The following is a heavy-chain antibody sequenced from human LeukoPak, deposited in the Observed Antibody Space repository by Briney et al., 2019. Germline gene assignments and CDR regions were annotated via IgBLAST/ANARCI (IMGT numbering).Heavy chain of an antibody. CDR3: ARMARIWFGESWCNWFDP. V-gene: IGHV1-18*01. CDR1: GYTFTSYG. Sequence: ASVKVSCKASGYTFTSYGITWVRQAPGQGLEWMGWISAHTGTTNYAQKFQGRVTMTIDTSTSTAFMELRSLRSDDTAVYYCARMARIWFGESWCNWFDPWGQGTLVTVSS. CDR2: ISAHTGTT. J-gene: IGHJ5*02. D-gene: IGHD3-10*01.